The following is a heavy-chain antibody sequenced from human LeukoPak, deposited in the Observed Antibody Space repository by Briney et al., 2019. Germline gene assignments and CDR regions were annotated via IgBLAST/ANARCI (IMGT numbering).Heavy chain of an antibody. J-gene: IGHJ4*02. CDR3: VRHRDNTIAARGTIYFDY. CDR1: GDSVSSNSAA. V-gene: IGHV6-1*01. CDR2: TYYRSKWYY. D-gene: IGHD6-6*01. Sequence: SQTLSLTCAISGDSVSSNSAAWNWVRQSPSRGLEWLGRTYYRSKWYYDYAVSVKSRITIKPDTSKNQFSLQLNAVTPEDTAVYYCVRHRDNTIAARGTIYFDYWGQGTLVSVSS.